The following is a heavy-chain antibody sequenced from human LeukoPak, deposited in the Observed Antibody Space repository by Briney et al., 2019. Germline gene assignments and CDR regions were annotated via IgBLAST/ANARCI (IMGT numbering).Heavy chain of an antibody. V-gene: IGHV1-2*02. CDR1: GYTFTGYY. J-gene: IGHJ6*02. CDR2: INPNSGGT. D-gene: IGHD2-2*01. CDR3: ARAYCSSTSCRPDYGMDV. Sequence: ASVKVSCKASGYTFTGYYMHWVRQAPGQGLEWMGWINPNSGGTNYAQKFQGRVTMTRDTSISTAYMELSRLRSDDTAVYYCARAYCSSTSCRPDYGMDVWGQGTTVTDSS.